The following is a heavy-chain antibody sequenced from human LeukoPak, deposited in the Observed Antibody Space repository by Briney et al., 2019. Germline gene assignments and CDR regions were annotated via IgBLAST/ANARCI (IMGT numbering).Heavy chain of an antibody. V-gene: IGHV3-30*04. Sequence: GGSLRLSCAASGFTFSNYIMHWVRQAPGKGLDWVAVILESGSNQYYADSVKGRFTISRDNSKNTLFLQMNSLRGEDTAMYYCARVQGGGYRTADYWGQGTLVTVSS. CDR1: GFTFSNYI. D-gene: IGHD6-19*01. CDR2: ILESGSNQ. J-gene: IGHJ4*02. CDR3: ARVQGGGYRTADY.